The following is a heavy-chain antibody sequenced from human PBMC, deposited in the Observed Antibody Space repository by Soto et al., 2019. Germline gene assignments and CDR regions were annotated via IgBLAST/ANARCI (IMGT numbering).Heavy chain of an antibody. J-gene: IGHJ5*02. CDR2: ISGSGGST. CDR1: GFTFSSYA. V-gene: IGHV3-23*01. CDR3: AKDLGSPNWFDP. Sequence: GSLRLSCAASGFTFSSYAMSWVRQAPGKGLEWVSAISGSGGSTYYADSVKGRFTISRDNSKNTLYPQMNSLRAEDTAVYYCAKDLGSPNWFDPWGQGTLVTVSS. D-gene: IGHD1-26*01.